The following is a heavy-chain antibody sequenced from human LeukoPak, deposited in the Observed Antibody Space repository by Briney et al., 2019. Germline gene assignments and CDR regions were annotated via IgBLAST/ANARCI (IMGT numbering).Heavy chain of an antibody. J-gene: IGHJ6*02. CDR3: AREDIVVVPAAPESSYYGMDV. Sequence: PGGSLRLSCAASGFTFGSCSMNWVRQAPGKGLEWVSSISSSSSYIYYADSVKGRFTISRDNAKNSLYLQMNSLRAEDTAVYYCAREDIVVVPAAPESSYYGMDVWGQGTTVTVSS. D-gene: IGHD2-2*01. CDR2: ISSSSSYI. V-gene: IGHV3-21*01. CDR1: GFTFGSCS.